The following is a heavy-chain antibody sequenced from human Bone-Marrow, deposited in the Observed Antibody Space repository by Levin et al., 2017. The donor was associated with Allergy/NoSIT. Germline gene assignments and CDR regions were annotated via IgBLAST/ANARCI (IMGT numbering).Heavy chain of an antibody. D-gene: IGHD2-21*02. V-gene: IGHV1-69*13. J-gene: IGHJ4*02. CDR3: ARGHFCGSDCSPAANY. CDR1: GGAFSNNV. Sequence: SVKVSCKASGGAFSNNVITWVRQAPGQGLEWMGGIIPMFGKANYAQKLQGRVTITADESTSTAYMEVSSLRSEDTAVYYCARGHFCGSDCSPAANYWGQGTLVTVSS. CDR2: IIPMFGKA.